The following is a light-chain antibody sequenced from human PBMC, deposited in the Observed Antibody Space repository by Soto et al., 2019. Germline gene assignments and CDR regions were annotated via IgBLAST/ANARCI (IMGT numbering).Light chain of an antibody. J-gene: IGKJ1*01. CDR3: QQYSSSSRT. CDR2: GAS. V-gene: IGKV3-20*01. Sequence: EIVMTQSPATVSVSPGERVTLSCRASQSVSSNLAWYQQKPGQAPRLLIYGASSRATGIPDRFSGSGSGTDFSLTISRLEPEDFAVYYCQQYSSSSRTFGQGTKVDIK. CDR1: QSVSSN.